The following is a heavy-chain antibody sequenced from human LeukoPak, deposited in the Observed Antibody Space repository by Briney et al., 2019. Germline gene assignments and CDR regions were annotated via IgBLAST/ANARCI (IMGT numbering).Heavy chain of an antibody. Sequence: GGSLRLSCTVSGFTVSSNSMSWVRQAPGKGLEWVSFIYSGGNTHYSDSVKGRFTIPRDNYKNTLFLQMYSLRSEDTAVYFCAKDLKPMIGGFDYWGQGTLVTVSS. CDR1: GFTVSSNS. D-gene: IGHD3-22*01. V-gene: IGHV3-53*05. J-gene: IGHJ4*02. CDR3: AKDLKPMIGGFDY. CDR2: IYSGGNT.